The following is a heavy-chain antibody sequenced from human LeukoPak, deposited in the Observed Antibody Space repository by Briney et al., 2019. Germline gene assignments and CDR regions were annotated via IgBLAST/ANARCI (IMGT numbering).Heavy chain of an antibody. CDR2: IYYSGST. V-gene: IGHV4-59*08. D-gene: IGHD3-22*01. CDR1: GGSISSYY. CDR3: ARRGYDSSSDAFDI. Sequence: SETLSPTCTVSGGSISSYYWSWIRQPPGKGLEWIGYIYYSGSTNYNPSLKSRVTISVDTSKNQFSLKLSSVTAADTAVYYCARRGYDSSSDAFDIWGQGTLVTVSS. J-gene: IGHJ3*02.